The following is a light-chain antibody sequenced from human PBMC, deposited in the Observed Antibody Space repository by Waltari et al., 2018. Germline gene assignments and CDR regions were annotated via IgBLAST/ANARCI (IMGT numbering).Light chain of an antibody. CDR3: QQRSSWTPHT. J-gene: IGKJ2*01. Sequence: IVLTQSPATLSLSPGETATRSCRASQSVGTYLAWYQQKPGQAPRLLIYDASNRATGIPDRFRGSGSGTDFTLTISSLEPEDFALYYCQQRSSWTPHTFGQGARLEIK. V-gene: IGKV3-11*01. CDR2: DAS. CDR1: QSVGTY.